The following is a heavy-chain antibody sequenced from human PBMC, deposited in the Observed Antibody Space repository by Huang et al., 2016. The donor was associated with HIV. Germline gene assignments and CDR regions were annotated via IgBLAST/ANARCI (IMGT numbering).Heavy chain of an antibody. CDR3: AHRQTYDFWSGSFDS. J-gene: IGHJ4*02. D-gene: IGHD3-3*01. Sequence: QITLKESGPTLVKPTQTLTLTCTFSGFSITTDGAGVGWIRQPPGKALEWLALIFWDDDKRYRPSLKNRLSITKDTSKNQVVLTMTNMEPVDTATYFCAHRQTYDFWSGSFDSWGQGTLVTVSS. CDR1: GFSITTDGAG. CDR2: IFWDDDK. V-gene: IGHV2-5*02.